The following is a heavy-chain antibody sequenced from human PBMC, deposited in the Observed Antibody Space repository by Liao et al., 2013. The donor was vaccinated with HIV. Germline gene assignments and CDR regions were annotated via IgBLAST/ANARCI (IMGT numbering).Heavy chain of an antibody. CDR1: GVSLNGDY. V-gene: IGHV4-34*10. J-gene: IGHJ3*02. D-gene: IGHD6-6*01. CDR2: VHHSGSA. CDR3: ARGSKRRRAFDM. Sequence: QVQLQESGPGLVKPSETLSLTCAVSGVSLNGDYWNWIRQPPGKRLEWIGEVHHSGSANYTPSLKGRLTISIDTSKNHFSLKLSSVTAADTAVYYCARGSKRRRAFDMWGQGTLVTVSS.